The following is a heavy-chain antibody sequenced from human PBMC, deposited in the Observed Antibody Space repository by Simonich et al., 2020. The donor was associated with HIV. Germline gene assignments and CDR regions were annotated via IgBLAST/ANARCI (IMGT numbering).Heavy chain of an antibody. V-gene: IGHV4-34*01. CDR2: INNSGRT. CDR1: GGSFSGYY. J-gene: IGHJ4*02. CDR3: ARGFYQRLYYFDY. Sequence: QVQLQQWGAGLLKPSETLSLTCAVYGGSFSGYYWSWIRQPPGKGLEWIGEINNSGRTNYNPSLKSRVTLSVDTSKNQFSLKLSSVTAADTAVYYCARGFYQRLYYFDYWGQGTLVTVSS. D-gene: IGHD2-2*01.